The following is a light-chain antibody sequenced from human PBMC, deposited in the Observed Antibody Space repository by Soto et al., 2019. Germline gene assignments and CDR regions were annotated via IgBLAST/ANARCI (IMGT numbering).Light chain of an antibody. J-gene: IGKJ2*01. CDR1: QDISNY. V-gene: IGKV1-33*01. CDR2: DAS. Sequence: DIQMTQSPSSLSASVGDRVTITCQASQDISNYLNWYQQKPGKAPKLLINDASNLEIGVPSRFSGSGSGTDFTFTISSLQPEDIATYYCQQYDNLHPYTFGQGTKLEIK. CDR3: QQYDNLHPYT.